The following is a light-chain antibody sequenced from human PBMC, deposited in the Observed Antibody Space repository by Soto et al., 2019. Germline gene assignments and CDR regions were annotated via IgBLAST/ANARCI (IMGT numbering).Light chain of an antibody. J-gene: IGKJ2*01. CDR3: QQHNNWPFT. CDR1: QSVSSN. CDR2: GAS. V-gene: IGKV3-15*01. Sequence: EIVMTQSPATLSVSPGERATLSCRASQSVSSNLAWYQQRPGQAPRLLIYGASTRATGIPARLSGSGSGTEFTLTISSLQSEDFAVYYCQQHNNWPFTFGPGTKLEIK.